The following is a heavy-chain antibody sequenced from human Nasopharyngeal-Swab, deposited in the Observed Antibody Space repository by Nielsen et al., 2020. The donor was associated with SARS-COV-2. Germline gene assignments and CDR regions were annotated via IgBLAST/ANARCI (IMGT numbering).Heavy chain of an antibody. CDR3: ARGPLELLWFGELLDY. J-gene: IGHJ4*02. Sequence: GESVKISCAAYGFTFSSYSMNWVRQAPGKGLEWVSYISSSSRTIYYADSVKGRFTISRDNAKNSLYLQMNSLRDEDTAVYYCARGPLELLWFGELLDYWGQGTLVTVSS. V-gene: IGHV3-48*02. CDR1: GFTFSSYS. D-gene: IGHD3-10*01. CDR2: ISSSSRTI.